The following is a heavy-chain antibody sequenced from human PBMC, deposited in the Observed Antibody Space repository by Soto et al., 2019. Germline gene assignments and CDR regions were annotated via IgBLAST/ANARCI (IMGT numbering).Heavy chain of an antibody. CDR2: ISRDGSSK. CDR3: ARSRNGAVADSIKF. D-gene: IGHD2-8*01. J-gene: IGHJ4*02. Sequence: GGSLRLSCAASGFSFSRYAMHWVRQAPGEGLEWVAVISRDGSSKYYGDSVKGRFTVSRDNSNNTLFLSMTSLRPDDTGVFYCARSRNGAVADSIKFWGQGTLGTVS. CDR1: GFSFSRYA. V-gene: IGHV3-30-3*01.